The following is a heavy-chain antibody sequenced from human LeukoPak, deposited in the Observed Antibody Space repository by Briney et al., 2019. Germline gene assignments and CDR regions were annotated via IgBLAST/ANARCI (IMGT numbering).Heavy chain of an antibody. Sequence: PGGSLRLSCAASGFTFSSYSMNWVRQAPGKGLEWVSSISSSSSYIYYADSVKGRFTISRDNAKNSLYLQMNSLRAEDTAVYYCARKYYDFWSGYRKYFDYWGQGTLVTVSS. D-gene: IGHD3-3*01. CDR3: ARKYYDFWSGYRKYFDY. CDR1: GFTFSSYS. J-gene: IGHJ4*02. CDR2: ISSSSSYI. V-gene: IGHV3-21*01.